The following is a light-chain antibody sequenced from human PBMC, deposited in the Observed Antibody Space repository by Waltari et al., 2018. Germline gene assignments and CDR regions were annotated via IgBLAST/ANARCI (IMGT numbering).Light chain of an antibody. CDR2: EVN. J-gene: IGLJ3*02. V-gene: IGLV2-8*01. CDR3: SSYAGSDIWV. Sequence: QSALTQPPSASGSPGQSVAISCTGTSSDVGGYNYVSWYQQHPGKAPKLMIYEVNKRPSGVPDRFSDSKSGNTASLTVSGLQAEDEADYYCSSYAGSDIWVFGGGTRLTVL. CDR1: SSDVGGYNY.